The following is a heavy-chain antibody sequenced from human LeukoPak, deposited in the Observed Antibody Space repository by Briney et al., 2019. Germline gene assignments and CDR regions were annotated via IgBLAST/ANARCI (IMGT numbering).Heavy chain of an antibody. CDR2: LYYSGTT. D-gene: IGHD6-13*01. V-gene: IGHV4-39*01. CDR3: ASDRSSWNPGAPY. J-gene: IGHJ4*02. CDR1: GDSISSGNYY. Sequence: SETLSLTCSVSGDSISSGNYYWGWIRQPPGKWLEWIGNLYYSGTTYYNPSFKSRVTISVDTSKNQFSLKLSSVTAADTAVYYCASDRSSWNPGAPYWGQGTLVTVSS.